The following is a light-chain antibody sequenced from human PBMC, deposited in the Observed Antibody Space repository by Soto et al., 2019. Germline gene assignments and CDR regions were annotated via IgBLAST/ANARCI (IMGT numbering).Light chain of an antibody. CDR2: GAS. J-gene: IGKJ2*01. CDR1: QSVSTTD. CDR3: HQYGSSPPYT. V-gene: IGKV3-20*01. Sequence: PGARATLSCRASQSVSTTDLAWYQQKPGQAPRLLIYGASSRATGIPDRFSGSGSGTDFTLTISRLEPEDFAVYYCHQYGSSPPYTFGQGTKLEIK.